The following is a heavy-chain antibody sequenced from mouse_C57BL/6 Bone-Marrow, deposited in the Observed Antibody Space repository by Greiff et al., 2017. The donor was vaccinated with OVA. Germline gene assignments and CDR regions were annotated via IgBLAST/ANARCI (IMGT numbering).Heavy chain of an antibody. Sequence: QVQLQQSGAELVRPGASVKLSCKASGYTFTDYYINWVKQRPGQGLEWIARIYPGSGNTYYNEKFKGKATLTAEKSSSTAYMQLSSLTSEDSAVYFCAREAIYYLGPFYAMDYWGQGTSVTVSS. CDR1: GYTFTDYY. J-gene: IGHJ4*01. V-gene: IGHV1-76*01. CDR3: AREAIYYLGPFYAMDY. CDR2: IYPGSGNT. D-gene: IGHD2-1*01.